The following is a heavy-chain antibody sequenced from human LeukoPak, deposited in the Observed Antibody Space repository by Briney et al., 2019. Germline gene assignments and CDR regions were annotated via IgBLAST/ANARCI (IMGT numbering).Heavy chain of an antibody. V-gene: IGHV3-7*02. J-gene: IGHJ4*02. CDR1: GLTFSSYW. D-gene: IGHD5-12*01. Sequence: PGGSLRLSCAASGLTFSSYWMGWVRQAPGKGLEWVANIKQDGSEKYYVDSVKGRFTISRDNAKNSLYLQMNSLRAEDTAVYYCARVYIVATMDYWGQGTVVTVSS. CDR3: ARVYIVATMDY. CDR2: IKQDGSEK.